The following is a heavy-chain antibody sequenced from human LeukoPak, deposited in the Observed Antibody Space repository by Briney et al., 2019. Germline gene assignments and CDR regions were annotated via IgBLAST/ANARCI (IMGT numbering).Heavy chain of an antibody. CDR3: ARRYYYGSGSYIDY. Sequence: GASLLISSEGSGSIITNYCSAWVRQLPAKGLEGMGSIYPGDSDTKYSPSFQGQVTISADKSNSTAYLQWSSLKAADTAMYYCARRYYYGSGSYIDYWGQGTLVTVSS. CDR1: GSIITNYC. J-gene: IGHJ4*02. CDR2: IYPGDSDT. V-gene: IGHV5-51*01. D-gene: IGHD3-10*01.